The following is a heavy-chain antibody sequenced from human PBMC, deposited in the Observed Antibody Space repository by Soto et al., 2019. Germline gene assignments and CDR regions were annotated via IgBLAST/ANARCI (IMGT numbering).Heavy chain of an antibody. CDR2: FTPILGVA. J-gene: IGHJ4*02. Sequence: QVQLVQSGAEVKQPGSSVKVSCKASGVTFNNSTVNWVRQAPGQGLEWMGRFTPILGVANNAQKFQGRLTLSVEKSTSTAYMELSSLRSEDTAVYYCARPSTTATGGVEHWGQGTPVIVSS. V-gene: IGHV1-69*02. CDR3: ARPSTTATGGVEH. D-gene: IGHD2-8*02. CDR1: GVTFNNST.